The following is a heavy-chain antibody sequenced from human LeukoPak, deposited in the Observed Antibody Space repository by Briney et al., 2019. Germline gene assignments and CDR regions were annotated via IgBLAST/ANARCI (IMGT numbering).Heavy chain of an antibody. V-gene: IGHV3-66*01. D-gene: IGHD6-19*01. CDR3: ARRYIAGWHFDY. Sequence: GGSLRLSCATSGFTVSSNYMSWVGQAPGKGLDWVSVIYADGDTYYAESVKGRFTISVDNSKNHLYLQMSSLRAEDTAVYYCARRYIAGWHFDYWGQGTLVTVSS. CDR2: IYADGDT. J-gene: IGHJ4*02. CDR1: GFTVSSNY.